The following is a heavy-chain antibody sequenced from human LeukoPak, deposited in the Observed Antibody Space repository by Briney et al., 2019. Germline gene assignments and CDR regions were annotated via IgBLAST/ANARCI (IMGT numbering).Heavy chain of an antibody. V-gene: IGHV3-66*01. CDR2: IYSGGST. J-gene: IGHJ4*02. CDR1: GFTLSSNY. Sequence: GGSLRLSCAASGFTLSSNYMSWVRQAPGKGLEWVSVIYSGGSTYYTDSVKGRFTISRDNSKNTLYLQMNSLRAEDAAVYYCARETGYYSSDYWGQGTLVTVSS. D-gene: IGHD3-9*01. CDR3: ARETGYYSSDY.